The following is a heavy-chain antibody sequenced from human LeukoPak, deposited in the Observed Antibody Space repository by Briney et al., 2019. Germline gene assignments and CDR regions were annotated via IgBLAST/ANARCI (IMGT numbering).Heavy chain of an antibody. Sequence: SETLSLTCTVSGGSISSYYWSWIRQPAGKGLEWIGRIYTSGSTNYNPSLKSRVTMSVDTSKNQFSLKLSSVTAADTAVYYCASGPVFDFWSGFYYYYMDVWGKGTTVTVSS. J-gene: IGHJ6*03. CDR3: ASGPVFDFWSGFYYYYMDV. CDR2: IYTSGST. D-gene: IGHD3-3*01. V-gene: IGHV4-4*07. CDR1: GGSISSYY.